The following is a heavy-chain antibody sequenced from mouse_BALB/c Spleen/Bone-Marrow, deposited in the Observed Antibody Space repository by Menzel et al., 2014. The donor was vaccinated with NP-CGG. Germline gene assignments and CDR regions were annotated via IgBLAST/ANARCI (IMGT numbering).Heavy chain of an antibody. CDR1: GFTFSDYY. D-gene: IGHD2-12*01. CDR3: ARNAFYRGYAMDY. Sequence: EVKLVESGGGLVQPGGSLKLSCATSGFTFSDYYMYWVRQTPEKRLEGVAYISNGGGSTYYPDTVKGRFTISRDNAKNTLYLQMSRLKSEDTAMYYCARNAFYRGYAMDYWGQGTSVTVSS. V-gene: IGHV5-12*02. J-gene: IGHJ4*01. CDR2: ISNGGGST.